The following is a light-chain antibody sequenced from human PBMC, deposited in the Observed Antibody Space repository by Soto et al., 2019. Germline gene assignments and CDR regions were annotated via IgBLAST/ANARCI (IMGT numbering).Light chain of an antibody. CDR2: GAS. V-gene: IGKV3-20*01. Sequence: EIVLTQSPGTLSLSPGERATLSCRASQSVSSSYLAWYQQKPGQAPGLLIYGASSRATGIPDRFSGSGSGTEFTLTISRLEPEDFAVYYCQQYGSSPPTFGQGTKVEIK. CDR3: QQYGSSPPT. CDR1: QSVSSSY. J-gene: IGKJ1*01.